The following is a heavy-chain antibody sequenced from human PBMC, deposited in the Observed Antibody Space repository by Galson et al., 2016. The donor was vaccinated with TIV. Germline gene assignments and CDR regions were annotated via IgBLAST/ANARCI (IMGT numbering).Heavy chain of an antibody. CDR1: GLTFNDYY. D-gene: IGHD6-19*01. Sequence: SLRLSCAASGLTFNDYYMTWIRQAPGKGLEWISHISGSGNGIYYADSVKGRFIISRDNAKNSLSLQMNSLRAEDTAVYYCARDESSGSIDSWGQGTLVSVS. V-gene: IGHV3-11*04. CDR2: ISGSGNGI. CDR3: ARDESSGSIDS. J-gene: IGHJ4*02.